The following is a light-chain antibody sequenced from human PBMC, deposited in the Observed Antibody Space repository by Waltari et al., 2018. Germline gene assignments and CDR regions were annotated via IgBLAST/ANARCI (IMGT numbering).Light chain of an antibody. V-gene: IGKV1-13*02. J-gene: IGKJ3*01. CDR1: QGIGTT. Sequence: AIQLTQSPSSLSASVGNRVTITCRASQGIGTTLVWYQQQQGKTPTLLIYASSILESGVPSRFSGSGSGTDFTLTISSLQPVDFAAYYCQQFYRAPFTFGPGTTVDF. CDR3: QQFYRAPFT. CDR2: ASS.